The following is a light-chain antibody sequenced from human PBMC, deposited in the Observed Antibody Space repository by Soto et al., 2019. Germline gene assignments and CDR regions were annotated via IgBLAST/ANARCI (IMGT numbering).Light chain of an antibody. CDR1: QSVSSNF. CDR2: GAS. Sequence: IVLNHAPAALSVSPVERAPLSCRASQSVSSNFLAWYQQKPGQAPRLLIYGASNRATGIPDRFSGSGSGTDFTLTISRLEPEDFAVYYCQQYDSSPRTFGQGTKVDI. J-gene: IGKJ1*01. CDR3: QQYDSSPRT. V-gene: IGKV3-20*01.